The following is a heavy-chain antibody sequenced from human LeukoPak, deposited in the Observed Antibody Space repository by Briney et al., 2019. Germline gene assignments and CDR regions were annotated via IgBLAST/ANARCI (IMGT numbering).Heavy chain of an antibody. CDR2: MNRDGSEV. D-gene: IGHD3-3*01. CDR1: GLTLSSYE. J-gene: IGHJ4*02. Sequence: GGSLRLSCAASGLTLSSYEMNWVRQAPGKGPEFVATMNRDGSEVAYGNSVRGRFTISRDNAKNSLYLQMYSLRAEDTAVYYCARGIDEWLYLNYWGQGALVTVSS. CDR3: ARGIDEWLYLNY. V-gene: IGHV3-7*04.